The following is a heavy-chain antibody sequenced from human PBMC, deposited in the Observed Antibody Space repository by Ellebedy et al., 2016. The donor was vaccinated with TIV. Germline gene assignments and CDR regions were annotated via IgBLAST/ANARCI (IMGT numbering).Heavy chain of an antibody. CDR2: IYSGGST. CDR1: GFTVSSNY. CDR3: ARESAGNYKYYDILTGLS. V-gene: IGHV3-66*01. D-gene: IGHD3-9*01. Sequence: GESLKISXAASGFTVSSNYMSWVRQAPGKGLEWVSVIYSGGSTYYADSVKGRFTISRDNSKNTLYLQMNSLRAEDTAVYYCARESAGNYKYYDILTGLSWGQGTLVTVSS. J-gene: IGHJ4*02.